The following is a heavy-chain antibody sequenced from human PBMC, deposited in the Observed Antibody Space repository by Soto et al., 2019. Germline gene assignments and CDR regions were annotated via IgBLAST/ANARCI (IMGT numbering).Heavy chain of an antibody. CDR3: ARHNHVDIVATIPDY. D-gene: IGHD5-12*01. Sequence: GESLKISCKGSGYSFTSYWIGWVRQMPGKGLEWMGSIYPGDSDTRYSPSFQGQVTISADKSISTAYLQWSSLKASDTAMYYCARHNHVDIVATIPDYWGQGTLVTVSS. CDR2: IYPGDSDT. J-gene: IGHJ4*02. V-gene: IGHV5-51*01. CDR1: GYSFTSYW.